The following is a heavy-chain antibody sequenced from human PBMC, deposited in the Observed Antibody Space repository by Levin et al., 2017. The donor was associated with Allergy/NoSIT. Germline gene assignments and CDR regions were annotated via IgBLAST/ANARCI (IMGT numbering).Heavy chain of an antibody. CDR2: IYYSGST. CDR1: GGSISSSSYY. J-gene: IGHJ4*02. V-gene: IGHV4-39*01. CDR3: ARLNYYDPYYFDY. D-gene: IGHD3-22*01. Sequence: SETLSLTCTVSGGSISSSSYYWGWIRQPPGKGLEWIGSIYYSGSTYYNPSLKSRVTISVDTSKNQFSLKLSSVTAADTAVYYCARLNYYDPYYFDYWGQGTLVTVSS.